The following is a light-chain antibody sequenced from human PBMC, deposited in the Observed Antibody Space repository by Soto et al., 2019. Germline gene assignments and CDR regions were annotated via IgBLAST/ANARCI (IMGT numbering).Light chain of an antibody. CDR3: HQYNNWPPFT. CDR1: QSVSSD. Sequence: EIVMTQSPDTLSVSPGERVTLSCRASQSVSSDLAWYQQKPGQAHRHLIYDASTRATDIAARFSGSGSGTEFTLIISSLQSDDFAVYYCHQYNNWPPFTFGQGTKLEIK. V-gene: IGKV3-15*01. CDR2: DAS. J-gene: IGKJ2*01.